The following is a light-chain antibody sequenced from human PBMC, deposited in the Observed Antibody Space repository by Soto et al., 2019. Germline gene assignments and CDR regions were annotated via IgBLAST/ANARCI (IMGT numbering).Light chain of an antibody. Sequence: QSVLTQPPSASGTPGQTVTISCSGSSSNIGSNTVSWYQHLPGTAPKLLIYYTNRRPSGVPDRFSGSKSGTSASLAISGLQSDDEADYYCAAWDDSLNLVFGRGTKLTV. CDR3: AAWDDSLNLV. CDR2: YTN. CDR1: SSNIGSNT. V-gene: IGLV1-44*01. J-gene: IGLJ2*01.